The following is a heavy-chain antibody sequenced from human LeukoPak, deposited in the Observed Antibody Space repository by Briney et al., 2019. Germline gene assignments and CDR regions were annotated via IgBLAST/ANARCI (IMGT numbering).Heavy chain of an antibody. CDR2: LSSSSTYI. V-gene: IGHV3-21*01. D-gene: IGHD2-2*01. Sequence: GSLRLSCAVSGFIVSSYSMNWVRPAPGKGLEWVLSLSSSSTYIYYADSVKGRFTISRDNAKNSLYLQMNSLRAEDTAVYYCAREYCSSTSCSLGMDVWGQGTTVTVFS. J-gene: IGHJ6*02. CDR3: AREYCSSTSCSLGMDV. CDR1: GFIVSSYS.